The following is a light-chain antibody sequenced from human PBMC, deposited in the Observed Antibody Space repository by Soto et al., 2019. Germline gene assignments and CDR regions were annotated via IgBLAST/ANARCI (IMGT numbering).Light chain of an antibody. CDR2: RNT. CDR1: SSNIGANYD. Sequence: QSVLTQPPSVSGAPGQRVTISCTGSSSNIGANYDVHWYHHLPETAPKLLIYRNTDLPSGVPDRFSGSRSGTSASLAITGLQAEDEGDFYCQSFDNSLNSVVFGGGTKVTVL. J-gene: IGLJ2*01. V-gene: IGLV1-40*01. CDR3: QSFDNSLNSVV.